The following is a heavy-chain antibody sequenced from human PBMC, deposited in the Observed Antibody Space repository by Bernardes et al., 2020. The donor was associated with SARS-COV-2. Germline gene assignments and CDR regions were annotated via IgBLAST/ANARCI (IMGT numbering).Heavy chain of an antibody. Sequence: GGSLRLSCTGSGFTFGNYAVSWIRQAPGKGLEWVGFIRSKGYGGTTEYAASVEGRFIISRDDSKSIAYLEMNSLKIEDTAVYYCTGDLPSFSGYSYGYDYWGQGTLVTVSS. D-gene: IGHD5-18*01. CDR1: GFTFGNYA. CDR3: TGDLPSFSGYSYGYDY. J-gene: IGHJ4*02. V-gene: IGHV3-49*03. CDR2: IRSKGYGGTT.